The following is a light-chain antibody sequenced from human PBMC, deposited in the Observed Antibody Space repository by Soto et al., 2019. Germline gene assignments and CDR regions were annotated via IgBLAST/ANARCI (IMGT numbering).Light chain of an antibody. CDR1: QSVNSNY. V-gene: IGKV3-20*01. Sequence: EIVLTQSPGTLSLSPGERATLSCRASQSVNSNYLAWYQQKPGQAPRLLMYETSTRATGIPDRFSGSGSGTDFTLTISRLEPEDFAVYFCQQFGTSPLWTFGQGTKVDMK. CDR2: ETS. J-gene: IGKJ1*01. CDR3: QQFGTSPLWT.